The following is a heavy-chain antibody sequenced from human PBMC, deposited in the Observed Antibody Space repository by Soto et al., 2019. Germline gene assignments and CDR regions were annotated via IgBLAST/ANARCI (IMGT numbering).Heavy chain of an antibody. V-gene: IGHV3-7*05. CDR2: IKKDGSVR. CDR1: GFAFSSNW. D-gene: IGHD3-10*01. J-gene: IGHJ3*02. Sequence: VQLVESGGGLVHPGGSLRLSCEASGFAFSSNWMTWIRQVPGKGLEWVANIKKDGSVRSYLDSVRGRFTVSRDNAKNSLYLQMDSLRDEDTALYYCARDVSPGSSSLYLDAFDIWGQGTMVTVSS. CDR3: ARDVSPGSSSLYLDAFDI.